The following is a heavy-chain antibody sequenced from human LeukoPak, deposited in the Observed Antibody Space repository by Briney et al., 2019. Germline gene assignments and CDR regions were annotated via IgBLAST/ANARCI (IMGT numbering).Heavy chain of an antibody. CDR1: GGTISSYY. CDR2: IYYSGST. Sequence: SETLSLTCTVSGGTISSYYRSWIRQPPGKGLEWIGYIYYSGSTNYNPSLKSRVTISVDASKNQFSLKLSSVTAADTAVYYCARVDYGGTPYNWFDPWGQGTLVTVSS. CDR3: ARVDYGGTPYNWFDP. D-gene: IGHD4-23*01. J-gene: IGHJ5*02. V-gene: IGHV4-59*08.